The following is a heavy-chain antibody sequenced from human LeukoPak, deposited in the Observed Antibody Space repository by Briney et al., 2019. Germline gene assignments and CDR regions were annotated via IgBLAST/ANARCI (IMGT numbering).Heavy chain of an antibody. V-gene: IGHV3-9*01. CDR3: AKDKGAVDDAFDI. Sequence: GRSLRLSCVASGFTFDDYAMHWVRQAPGKGLEWVSGISWNSGSIGYADSVKGRFTISRDNAKNSLYLQMNSLRAEDTALYYCAKDKGAVDDAFDIWGQGTMVTVSS. CDR1: GFTFDDYA. CDR2: ISWNSGSI. J-gene: IGHJ3*02. D-gene: IGHD6-19*01.